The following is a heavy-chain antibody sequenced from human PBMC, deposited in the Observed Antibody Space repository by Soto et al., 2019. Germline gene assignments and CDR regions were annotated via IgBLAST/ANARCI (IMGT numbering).Heavy chain of an antibody. CDR1: GFTFSSYE. J-gene: IGHJ1*01. CDR2: ISSSGSTI. D-gene: IGHD3-22*01. CDR3: ARDQSGSGSARCFQH. Sequence: PGGSLRLSCSASGFTFSSYEMNWVRQAPGKGLEWVSYISSSGSTIYYADSVKGRFTISRDNAKNSLYLQMNSLRAEDTAVYYCARDQSGSGSARCFQHWRQGTLVTVSS. V-gene: IGHV3-48*03.